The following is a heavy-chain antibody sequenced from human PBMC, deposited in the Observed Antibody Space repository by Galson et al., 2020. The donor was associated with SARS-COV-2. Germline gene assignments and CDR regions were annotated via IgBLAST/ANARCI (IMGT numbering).Heavy chain of an antibody. Sequence: QSGGSLRLSCTASGFTFRGYWMTWVRQPPGRGLEWVAYITRDGTQEDYVDSARGRFTISRDNVESSVYLQMNSLRAEDTAVYYCARILPSGYYDHWGQGTLVTVSS. CDR2: ITRDGTQE. CDR3: ARILPSGYYDH. CDR1: GFTFRGYW. J-gene: IGHJ4*02. D-gene: IGHD1-1*01. V-gene: IGHV3-7*01.